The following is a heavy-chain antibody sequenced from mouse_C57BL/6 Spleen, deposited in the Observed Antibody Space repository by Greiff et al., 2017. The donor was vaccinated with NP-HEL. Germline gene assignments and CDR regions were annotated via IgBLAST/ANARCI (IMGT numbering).Heavy chain of an antibody. CDR3: ARASPFYYDYEGGYAMDY. V-gene: IGHV5-17*01. Sequence: EVKLVESGGGLVKPGGSLKLSCAASGFTFSDYGMHWVRQAPEKGLEWVAYISSGSSTNYYADTVKGRFPISRDNAKNTLFLQMTSLRSEDTAMYYCARASPFYYDYEGGYAMDYWGQGTSVTVSS. J-gene: IGHJ4*01. CDR1: GFTFSDYG. CDR2: ISSGSSTN. D-gene: IGHD2-4*01.